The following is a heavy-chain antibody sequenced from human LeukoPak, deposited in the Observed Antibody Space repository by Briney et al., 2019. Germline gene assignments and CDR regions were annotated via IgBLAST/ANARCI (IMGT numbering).Heavy chain of an antibody. J-gene: IGHJ4*02. V-gene: IGHV3-23*01. CDR2: ISGSGGTT. Sequence: GGSLRLSCAASGFTFTSYAMSWVRQAPGKGLEWVSTISGSGGTTYYADSVKGRFTISRDNSKNTLDLQMNSLRADDTAVYYCARYSSSWYAVDYWGQGTLVTVSS. CDR1: GFTFTSYA. CDR3: ARYSSSWYAVDY. D-gene: IGHD6-13*01.